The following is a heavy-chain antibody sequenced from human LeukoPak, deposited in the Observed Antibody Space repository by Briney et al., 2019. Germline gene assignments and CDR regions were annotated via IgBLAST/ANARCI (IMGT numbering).Heavy chain of an antibody. D-gene: IGHD3-22*01. J-gene: IGHJ5*02. CDR3: ARGNSITMIVVAPDWFDP. CDR2: IYHSGST. CDR1: GGSISSGGYS. V-gene: IGHV4-30-2*01. Sequence: SETLSLTCAVSGGSISSGGYSWSWIRQPPGKGLEWIGYIYHSGSTYYNPSLKSRVTISVDRSENQFSLKLSSVTAADTAVYYCARGNSITMIVVAPDWFDPWGQGTLVTVSS.